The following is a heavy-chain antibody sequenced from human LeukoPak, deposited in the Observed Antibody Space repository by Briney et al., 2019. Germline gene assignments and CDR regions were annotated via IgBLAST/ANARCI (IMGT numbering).Heavy chain of an antibody. Sequence: PGGSLRLSCATSGFTFSSYAMHWVRQAPGKGLEWVAVISYDGSNKYYADSVKGRFTISRDNSKNTLYLQMNSLRGEDTAVYYCARVAYSSSSELAYYYGMDVWGQGTTVTVSS. CDR2: ISYDGSNK. D-gene: IGHD6-6*01. V-gene: IGHV3-30-3*01. J-gene: IGHJ6*02. CDR1: GFTFSSYA. CDR3: ARVAYSSSSELAYYYGMDV.